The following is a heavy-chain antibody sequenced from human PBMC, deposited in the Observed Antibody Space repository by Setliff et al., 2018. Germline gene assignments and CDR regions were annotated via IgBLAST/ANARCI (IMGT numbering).Heavy chain of an antibody. CDR1: GYTFSHSG. CDR2: ISAYTGNT. D-gene: IGHD2-8*01. Sequence: ASVKVSCKASGYTFSHSGITWVRQAPGQGLEWMGWISAYTGNTNYAPKLQGRVTMPTDASTSTAYMELRGLTSDDTAVYYCSRLVRYCSKTTCQTASGAELWGQGTLVTVSS. CDR3: SRLVRYCSKTTCQTASGAEL. V-gene: IGHV1-18*01. J-gene: IGHJ4*02.